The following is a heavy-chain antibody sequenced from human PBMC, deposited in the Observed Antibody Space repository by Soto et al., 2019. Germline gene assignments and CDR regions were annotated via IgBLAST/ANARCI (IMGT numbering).Heavy chain of an antibody. Sequence: QVQLQESGPGLVKPSQTLSLTCTVSGGSISSGGYYWSWIRQHPGKGLEWIGYIYYSGSTYYNPSLKSRVTISVDTSKNQVSLKLSSVTAADTAVYYCARESTFAYYVSSGYEDYDAFDIWGQGTMVTVSS. J-gene: IGHJ3*02. CDR1: GGSISSGGYY. V-gene: IGHV4-31*03. D-gene: IGHD3-22*01. CDR3: ARESTFAYYVSSGYEDYDAFDI. CDR2: IYYSGST.